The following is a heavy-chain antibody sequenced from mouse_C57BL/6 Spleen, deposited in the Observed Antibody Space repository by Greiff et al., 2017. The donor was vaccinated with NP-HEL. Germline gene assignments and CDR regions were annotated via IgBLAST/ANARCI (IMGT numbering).Heavy chain of an antibody. Sequence: EVQLQQSGPELVKPGASVKISCKASGYSFTGYYMNWVKQSPEKSLEWIGEINPSTGGTTYNQKFKAKATLTVDKSSSTAYMQLKSLTSEDSAVYYCARSVTTYMDYWGQGTTVTVSS. CDR2: INPSTGGT. D-gene: IGHD2-2*01. V-gene: IGHV1-42*01. J-gene: IGHJ4*01. CDR1: GYSFTGYY. CDR3: ARSVTTYMDY.